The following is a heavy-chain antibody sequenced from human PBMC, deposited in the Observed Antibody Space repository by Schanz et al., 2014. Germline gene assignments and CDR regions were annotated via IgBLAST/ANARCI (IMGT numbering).Heavy chain of an antibody. J-gene: IGHJ5*02. D-gene: IGHD1-1*01. Sequence: EVQLAESGGGLVQPGGSLRLSCAASGFTFSTDAMSWVRQAPGKGLEWLSVISASGGDTYYADSVKGRFTISRDNSKNSLFLQMNSLRAEDTAVYYCARGRVLESWGQGTLVTVSS. CDR2: ISASGGDT. CDR1: GFTFSTDA. V-gene: IGHV3-23*04. CDR3: ARGRVLES.